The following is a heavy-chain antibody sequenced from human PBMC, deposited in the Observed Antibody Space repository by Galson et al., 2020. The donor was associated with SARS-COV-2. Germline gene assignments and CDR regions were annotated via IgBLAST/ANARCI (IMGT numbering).Heavy chain of an antibody. CDR1: GFTFTNYS. V-gene: IGHV3-21*06. CDR2: INSGSSHI. J-gene: IGHJ5*02. D-gene: IGHD2-15*01. CDR3: ARDWDEGSGDFASWLDP. Sequence: GESLKISCAASGFTFTNYSMNWVRQAPGKGLEWVASINSGSSHIYYAVSVKGRFTISRDNGKNSLYLQMNSLRAEDTAVYYCARDWDEGSGDFASWLDPWGQGTLVTVSS.